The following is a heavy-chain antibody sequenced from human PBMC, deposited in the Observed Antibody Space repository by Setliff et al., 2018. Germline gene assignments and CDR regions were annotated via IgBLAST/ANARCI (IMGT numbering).Heavy chain of an antibody. CDR3: ARGPVDFVVVPAAAVFDF. CDR2: ISPYSGET. V-gene: IGHV1-18*01. Sequence: GASVKVSCKASGYTFTSYGFSWVRQAPGQGLEWMGRISPYSGETNNAQNFQGRLTVTTDTSTSTAYMELRSLRSDDTAVYYCARGPVDFVVVPAAAVFDFWGQGTLVTVSS. J-gene: IGHJ4*02. CDR1: GYTFTSYG. D-gene: IGHD2-2*03.